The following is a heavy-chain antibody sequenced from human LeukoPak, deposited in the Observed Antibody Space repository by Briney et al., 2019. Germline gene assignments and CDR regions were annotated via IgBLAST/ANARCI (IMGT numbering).Heavy chain of an antibody. V-gene: IGHV5-51*01. J-gene: IGHJ6*02. CDR2: IYPCDSDT. CDR1: GYSFTSYW. CDR3: ARLGMVRGVNYYYGMDV. D-gene: IGHD3-10*01. Sequence: GESLKISCKGSGYSFTSYWIGWMRQMPGKGLEWMGSIYPCDSDTRYSPSFQGQVNISADKSISTAYMQWSSLKASDTAMYYCARLGMVRGVNYYYGMDVWGQGTTVTVSS.